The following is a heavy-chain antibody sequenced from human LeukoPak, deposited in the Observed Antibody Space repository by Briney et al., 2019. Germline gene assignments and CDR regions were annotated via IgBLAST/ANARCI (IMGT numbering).Heavy chain of an antibody. V-gene: IGHV4-59*01. CDR1: GGSISSYY. D-gene: IGHD6-19*01. CDR2: IYYSART. Sequence: SETLSLTCTVSGGSISSYYWSWIRQPPGKGLEWIGYIYYSARTNYNPSLQRRVTISVDTSKNQFSLKLSSVTAADTAVYYCARTGSGWYGTFDYWGQGTLVTVSS. J-gene: IGHJ4*02. CDR3: ARTGSGWYGTFDY.